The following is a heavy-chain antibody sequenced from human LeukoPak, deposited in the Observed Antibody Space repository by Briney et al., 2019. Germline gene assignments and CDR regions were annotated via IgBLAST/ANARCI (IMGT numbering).Heavy chain of an antibody. CDR2: ISGSGGST. CDR1: GFTFSSYA. V-gene: IGHV3-23*01. CDR3: AKRAGTTSYYYYYMDV. J-gene: IGHJ6*03. D-gene: IGHD6-19*01. Sequence: PGGSLRLSCAASGFTFSSYAMSWVRQAPGKGLEWVSDISGSGGSTYYADSVKGRFTISRDNSKNTLYLQMNSLRTEDTAVYYCAKRAGTTSYYYYYMDVWGKGTTVTVSS.